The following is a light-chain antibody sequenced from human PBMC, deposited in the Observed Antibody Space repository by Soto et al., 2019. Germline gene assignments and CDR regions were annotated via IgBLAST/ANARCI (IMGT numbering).Light chain of an antibody. V-gene: IGLV2-14*01. CDR2: ASS. Sequence: QSVLTQPASVSGSPGQSITISCTGTSSDVGSYNYVSWYQHHPGKAPRLIIHASSNRPSGVSHRFSGSRSGNAASLTISALQAEDEADYYCSSYTSGSTLYVFGTGTKVTVL. J-gene: IGLJ1*01. CDR1: SSDVGSYNY. CDR3: SSYTSGSTLYV.